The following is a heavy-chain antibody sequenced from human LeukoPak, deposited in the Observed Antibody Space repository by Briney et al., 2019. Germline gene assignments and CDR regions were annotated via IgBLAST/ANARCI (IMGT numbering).Heavy chain of an antibody. Sequence: GGSLRLSCAASGFTVSSNYMSWVRQAPGKGLEWVSVIYSGDSTYYADSVKGRFSISRDESENTLYLEMNSLRAEDTAIYYCAKANKGSGSYYIDQWGQGTLVTVSS. CDR1: GFTVSSNY. D-gene: IGHD1-26*01. CDR3: AKANKGSGSYYIDQ. CDR2: IYSGDST. J-gene: IGHJ4*02. V-gene: IGHV3-53*01.